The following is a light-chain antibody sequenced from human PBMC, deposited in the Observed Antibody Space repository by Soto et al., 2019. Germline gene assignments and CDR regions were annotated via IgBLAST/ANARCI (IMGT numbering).Light chain of an antibody. CDR2: DAS. CDR1: QSINNW. V-gene: IGKV1-5*01. J-gene: IGKJ1*01. Sequence: DIQLTQSPSFLSASVGDRVTITCRASQSINNWLAWYQQKPGTAPKILIYDASTLESGVPSRFSGSGSGTEFSLTISRLQPEDFATYYCQQYHTNPKTFGQGTKVDIK. CDR3: QQYHTNPKT.